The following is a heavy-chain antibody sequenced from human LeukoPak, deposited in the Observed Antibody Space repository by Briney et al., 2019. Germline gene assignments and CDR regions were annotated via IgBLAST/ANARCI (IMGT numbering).Heavy chain of an antibody. CDR2: IDPRGGST. J-gene: IGHJ3*02. CDR3: ARRVGAASAFDI. V-gene: IGHV1-46*01. CDR1: GYTFTSYY. Sequence: ASVTVSCKSSGYTFTSYYMHWVRQPPGQGLEWMGIIDPRGGSTSYARKFQGRVTMTSDTSTSKVCMELSNLGSEDTAVYYCARRVGAASAFDIWGQGTMVIVSS. D-gene: IGHD2-15*01.